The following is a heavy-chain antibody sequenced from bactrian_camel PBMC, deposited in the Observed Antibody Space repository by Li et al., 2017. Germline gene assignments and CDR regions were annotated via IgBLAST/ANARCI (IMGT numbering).Heavy chain of an antibody. CDR3: AADLARIFGSRCRDEYAY. CDR2: IYTGGGDG. V-gene: IGHV3S40*01. Sequence: VQLVESGGGSVQAGGSLRLSCSYTRRPNYVTWFRQGPGNGREGVAGIYTGGGDGYYADAVKGRFTISHDNAKNTAYLQMNSLKPEDTAMYYCAADLARIFGSRCRDEYAYWGQGTQVTVS. CDR1: YTRRPNY. J-gene: IGHJ4*01. D-gene: IGHD6*01.